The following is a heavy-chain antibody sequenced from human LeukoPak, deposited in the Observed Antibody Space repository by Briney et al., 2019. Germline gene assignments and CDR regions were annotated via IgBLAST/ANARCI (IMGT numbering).Heavy chain of an antibody. V-gene: IGHV4-34*01. CDR1: GGFFSGYY. Sequence: SETLSLTCAVYGGFFSGYYWSWIRQPPGKGLEWIGEINHSGSTNYNPSLKSRVTISVDTSKNQFSLKLSSVTAADTAVYYCRLYDSSGYYHFGYWGQGTLVTVSS. D-gene: IGHD3-22*01. J-gene: IGHJ4*02. CDR3: RLYDSSGYYHFGY. CDR2: INHSGST.